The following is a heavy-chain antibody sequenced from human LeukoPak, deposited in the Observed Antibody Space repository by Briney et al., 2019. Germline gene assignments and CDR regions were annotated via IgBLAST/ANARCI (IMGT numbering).Heavy chain of an antibody. CDR2: LYTSGSM. J-gene: IGHJ3*02. CDR1: GGSISSGSYD. D-gene: IGHD2-2*01. Sequence: PSETLSLTCTVSGGSISSGSYDWYWIRQPAGKGLEWIGHLYTSGSMSYNPSLKSRVTISVDTSKNQFSLKLSSVTAADTAVYYCAVKLLSHAFDIWGQGTMVTVSS. CDR3: AVKLLSHAFDI. V-gene: IGHV4-61*09.